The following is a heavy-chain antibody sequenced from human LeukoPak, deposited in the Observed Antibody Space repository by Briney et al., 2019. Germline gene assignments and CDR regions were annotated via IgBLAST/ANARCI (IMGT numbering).Heavy chain of an antibody. V-gene: IGHV3-23*01. J-gene: IGHJ6*03. Sequence: GGSLRLSCAASGFTFSSYGMSWVRQAPGKGLGWVSAISGSGGSTYYADSVKGRFTISRDNSKNTLYLQMNSLRAEDTAVYYCAKHGSYWYYYMDVWGKGTTVTISS. D-gene: IGHD3-10*01. CDR2: ISGSGGST. CDR3: AKHGSYWYYYMDV. CDR1: GFTFSSYG.